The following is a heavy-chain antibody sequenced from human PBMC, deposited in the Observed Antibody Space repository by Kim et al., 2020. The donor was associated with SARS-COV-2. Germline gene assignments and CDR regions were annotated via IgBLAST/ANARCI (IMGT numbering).Heavy chain of an antibody. D-gene: IGHD6-13*01. CDR2: IYPGDSDT. V-gene: IGHV5-51*01. Sequence: GESLKISCKGSGYSFTSYWIGWVRQMPGKGLEWMGIIYPGDSDTRYSPSFQGQVTISADKSISTAYLQWSSLKASDTAMYYCASSAAPGIAAGVAFDIWGQGTMVTVSS. CDR3: ASSAAPGIAAGVAFDI. J-gene: IGHJ3*02. CDR1: GYSFTSYW.